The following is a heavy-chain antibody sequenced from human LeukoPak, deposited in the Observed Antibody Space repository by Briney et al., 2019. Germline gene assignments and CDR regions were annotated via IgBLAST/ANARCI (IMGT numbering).Heavy chain of an antibody. J-gene: IGHJ1*01. CDR3: AKDQPYYDFWSGKQYFQH. V-gene: IGHV3-30*02. CDR2: IRYDGSNK. D-gene: IGHD3-3*01. CDR1: GFTFSSYG. Sequence: PGGSLRLSCAASGFTFSSYGMHWVRQAPGKGLEWAAFIRYDGSNKYYADSVKGRFAISRDNSKNTLYLQMNSLRAEDTAVYYCAKDQPYYDFWSGKQYFQHWGQGTLVTVSS.